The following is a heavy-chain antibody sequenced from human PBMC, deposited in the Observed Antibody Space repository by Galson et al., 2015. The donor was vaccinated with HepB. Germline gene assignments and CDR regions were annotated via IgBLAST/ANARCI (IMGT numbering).Heavy chain of an antibody. Sequence: SLRLSCAASGFTFSSYAMSWVRQAPGKGLEWVSAISGSGGSTYYTDSVKGRFTISRDNSKNTLYLQMNSLRAEDTAVYYCARLRNTVVTRDFDYWGQGTLVTVSS. V-gene: IGHV3-23*01. D-gene: IGHD4-23*01. CDR2: ISGSGGST. J-gene: IGHJ4*02. CDR3: ARLRNTVVTRDFDY. CDR1: GFTFSSYA.